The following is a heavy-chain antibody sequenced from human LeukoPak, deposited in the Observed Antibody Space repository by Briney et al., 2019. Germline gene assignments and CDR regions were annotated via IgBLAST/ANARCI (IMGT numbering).Heavy chain of an antibody. CDR3: STRDFWSETFDI. D-gene: IGHD3/OR15-3a*01. CDR2: IRSKAYGGTT. CDR1: GFTFGDYA. V-gene: IGHV3-49*04. J-gene: IGHJ3*02. Sequence: GGSLRLSCTASGFTFGDYAMSWVRQAPGKGLEWVGFIRSKAYGGTTEYAASVKGRFTISRDDSKSIAYLQMNSLKTEDTAVYYCSTRDFWSETFDIWGQGTMVTVSS.